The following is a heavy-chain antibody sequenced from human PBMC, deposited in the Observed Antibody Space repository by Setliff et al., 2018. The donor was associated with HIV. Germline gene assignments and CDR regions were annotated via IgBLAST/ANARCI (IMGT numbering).Heavy chain of an antibody. D-gene: IGHD4-17*01. CDR1: GGSISSYY. V-gene: IGHV4-59*03. J-gene: IGHJ4*02. CDR3: AGGVLYGDYAFSY. Sequence: SETLSLTCTVSGGSISSYYWSVCRQPPGKGLEWIGYIYYSGRSNYNPSLKSRVTISVDTSNNQFSLKLTPVTAADTAVDYCAGGVLYGDYAFSYWGQGTLVTVSS. CDR2: IYYSGRS.